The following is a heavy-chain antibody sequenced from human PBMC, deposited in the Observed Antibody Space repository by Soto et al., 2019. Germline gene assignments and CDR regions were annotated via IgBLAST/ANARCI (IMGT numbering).Heavy chain of an antibody. D-gene: IGHD4-4*01. CDR2: INAGNGNT. V-gene: IGHV1-3*01. Sequence: QVQLVQSGAEVKKPGASVKVSCKASGYTFTSYAMHWVRQAPGQRLEWMGWINAGNGNTKYSQKFQGRVTITRDTSASTAYMELSSLRSEDTAVYYCASSYSTYARIDYCYYGMDVWGQGTKVTVSS. J-gene: IGHJ6*02. CDR3: ASSYSTYARIDYCYYGMDV. CDR1: GYTFTSYA.